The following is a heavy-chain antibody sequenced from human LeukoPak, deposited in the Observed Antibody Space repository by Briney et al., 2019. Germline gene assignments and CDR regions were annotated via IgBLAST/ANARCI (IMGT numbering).Heavy chain of an antibody. D-gene: IGHD5-12*01. Sequence: PGGSLRLSCAASGFTFSSYAMSWVRQAPGKGLEWVSAISGSGSTTYYADSVKGRFTISRDNSKNTLYLQISSLSAEDTAVYYCAKSRGYSGYECNDYWGQGTLVTVSS. CDR1: GFTFSSYA. CDR3: AKSRGYSGYECNDY. V-gene: IGHV3-23*01. J-gene: IGHJ4*02. CDR2: ISGSGSTT.